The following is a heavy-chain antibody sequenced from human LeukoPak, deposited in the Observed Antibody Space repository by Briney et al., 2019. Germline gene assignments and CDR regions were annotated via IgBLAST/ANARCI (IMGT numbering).Heavy chain of an antibody. J-gene: IGHJ6*02. V-gene: IGHV1-18*01. CDR1: GYXFTSYG. Sequence: ASVKVSCKASGYXFTSYGISWVRQAPGQGLEWMGWMSGYNGNTKYAHKVQGRVTMTTDTSTGTAYMELRSLRSDDTAVYYCARAYSYGSDYYYGMDVWGQGTTVTVSS. CDR3: ARAYSYGSDYYYGMDV. D-gene: IGHD5-18*01. CDR2: MSGYNGNT.